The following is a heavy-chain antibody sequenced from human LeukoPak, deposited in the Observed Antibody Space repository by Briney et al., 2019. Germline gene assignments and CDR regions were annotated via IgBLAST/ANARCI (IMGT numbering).Heavy chain of an antibody. V-gene: IGHV3-30*02. CDR2: IRYDGSNK. Sequence: PGGSLRLSCAASGFTFSSYGMHRVRQAPGKGLEWVAFIRYDGSNKYYADSVKGRFTISRDNSKNTLYLQMNSLRAEDTAVYYCAKAKVPAATDYNWFDPWGQGTLVTVSS. CDR1: GFTFSSYG. J-gene: IGHJ5*02. D-gene: IGHD2-2*01. CDR3: AKAKVPAATDYNWFDP.